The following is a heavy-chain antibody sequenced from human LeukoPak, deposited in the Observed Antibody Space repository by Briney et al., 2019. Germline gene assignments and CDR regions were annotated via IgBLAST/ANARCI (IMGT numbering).Heavy chain of an antibody. J-gene: IGHJ4*02. D-gene: IGHD3-16*01. CDR2: ISSSRSYI. CDR1: GFTFSSYW. V-gene: IGHV3-21*01. Sequence: GGSLRLSCAASGFTFSSYWMSWVRQAPGKGLEWVSSISSSRSYIYFADSVKGRFTISRDNAKNSLYLQMKSLRAEDTAVYYCASMRGGYEGYFDYWGQGTLVTVSS. CDR3: ASMRGGYEGYFDY.